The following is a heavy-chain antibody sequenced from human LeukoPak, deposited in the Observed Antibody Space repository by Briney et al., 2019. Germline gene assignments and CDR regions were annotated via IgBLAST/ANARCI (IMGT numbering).Heavy chain of an antibody. D-gene: IGHD3-9*01. Sequence: PSETLSLTCAVYGGSFSGYYWSWIRQPAGKGLEWIGRIYTSGSTNYNPSLKSRVTISVDTSKNQFSLKLSSVTAADTAVYYCARTQYYDILTGYRTDYWGQGTLVTVSS. V-gene: IGHV4-59*10. CDR1: GGSFSGYY. CDR2: IYTSGST. CDR3: ARTQYYDILTGYRTDY. J-gene: IGHJ4*02.